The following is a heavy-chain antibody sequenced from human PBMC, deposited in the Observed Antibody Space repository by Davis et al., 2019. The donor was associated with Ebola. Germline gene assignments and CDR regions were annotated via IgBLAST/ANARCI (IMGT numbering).Heavy chain of an antibody. V-gene: IGHV3-74*01. J-gene: IGHJ4*02. CDR3: ARTDDLDY. Sequence: GESLKISCAASGFTFSSYWMHWVRQAPGKGLVWVSRINRRGSSISYADSVKGRFTISRDNAKNTLYLQMNSLTSDDTAVYYCARTDDLDYWGQGTLVTVSS. CDR2: INRRGSSI. CDR1: GFTFSSYW. D-gene: IGHD3-3*01.